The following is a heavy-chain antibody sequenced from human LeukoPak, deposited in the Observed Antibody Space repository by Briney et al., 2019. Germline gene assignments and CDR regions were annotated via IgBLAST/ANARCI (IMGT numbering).Heavy chain of an antibody. CDR2: TTYDGSNK. Sequence: GGSLRPSWAASGFTLSSYCMHWVRQAAGRGLEWVAVTTYDGSNKYYGDCVKGRFTIYRDNSKNTLYLQMNSLRAEDSAVYYCAKEVLPTVLWGAMAVWGQGTTVTVSS. D-gene: IGHD2-2*01. J-gene: IGHJ6*02. V-gene: IGHV3-30*18. CDR1: GFTLSSYC. CDR3: AKEVLPTVLWGAMAV.